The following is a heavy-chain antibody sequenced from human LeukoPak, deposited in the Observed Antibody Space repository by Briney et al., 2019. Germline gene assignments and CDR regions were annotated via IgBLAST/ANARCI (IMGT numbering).Heavy chain of an antibody. Sequence: SETLSLTCAVYGGSFSGYYWSWIRQPPGKGLEWIGEINHSGSTNYNPSLKSRVTISVDTSKSQFSLKLSSVTAADTAVYYCASRYSSSWYFYWGQGTLVTVSS. D-gene: IGHD6-13*01. CDR1: GGSFSGYY. J-gene: IGHJ4*02. CDR3: ASRYSSSWYFY. CDR2: INHSGST. V-gene: IGHV4-34*01.